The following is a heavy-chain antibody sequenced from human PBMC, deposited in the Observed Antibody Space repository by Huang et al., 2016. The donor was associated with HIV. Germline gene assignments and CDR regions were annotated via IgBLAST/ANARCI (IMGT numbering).Heavy chain of an antibody. D-gene: IGHD2-2*03. Sequence: QLRESGPGLVTPSETLSLTCSASGTSMTSSTFYWGWFRQPPGRGLGWFGSVYFLGNTYYNPARKSRVTISIDTSNRQYSMRLTSVTAADTAVYCCAREVRSVDTDRPDGYYYRGLDVWGQGTTVIVSS. CDR2: VYFLGNT. CDR1: GTSMTSSTFY. CDR3: AREVRSVDTDRPDGYYYRGLDV. V-gene: IGHV4-39*02. J-gene: IGHJ6*02.